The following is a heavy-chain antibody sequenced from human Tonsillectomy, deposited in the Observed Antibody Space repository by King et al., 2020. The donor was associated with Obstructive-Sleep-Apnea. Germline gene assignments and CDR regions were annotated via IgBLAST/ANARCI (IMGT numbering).Heavy chain of an antibody. CDR1: GYTVSSNY. D-gene: IGHD3-22*01. J-gene: IGHJ1*01. CDR2: IYSGGST. CDR3: ARDRRGDSSGYCLQH. Sequence: VQLVESGGGLVQPGGSLRLSCAASGYTVSSNYMSWVRQAPGKGLEWVSVIYSGGSTYYADSVKGRFTISRDNSKNTLYLQMNSLRAEDTAVYYCARDRRGDSSGYCLQHWGQGTLVTVSS. V-gene: IGHV3-66*01.